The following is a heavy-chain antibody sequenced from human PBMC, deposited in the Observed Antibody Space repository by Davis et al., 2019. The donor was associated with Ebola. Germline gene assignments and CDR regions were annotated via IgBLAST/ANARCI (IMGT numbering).Heavy chain of an antibody. CDR2: ISYDGFNK. D-gene: IGHD2-15*01. V-gene: IGHV3-30-3*01. J-gene: IGHJ3*02. Sequence: GESLKISCAASGFTLSTYATHWVRQAPGKGLEWVAVISYDGFNKYYADSVKGRFTISRDNSKNTLYLQMTSLRAEDTAVYYCAREGGYCSGGRCYTQTIDALDIWGQGTMVTVSS. CDR3: AREGGYCSGGRCYTQTIDALDI. CDR1: GFTLSTYA.